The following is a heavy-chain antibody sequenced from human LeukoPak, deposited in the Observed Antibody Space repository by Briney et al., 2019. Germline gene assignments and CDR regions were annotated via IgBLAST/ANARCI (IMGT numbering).Heavy chain of an antibody. D-gene: IGHD5/OR15-5a*01. V-gene: IGHV4-39*07. J-gene: IGHJ4*02. CDR3: ARTRGRVSKTDFDS. Sequence: PSETLSLTCTVSGASISSDDYFWGWIRQPPGKGLEWIATINYSGNTYYNPSLSSRVTISADSSKNQFSLRLRSVTAADAAVYFCARTRGRVSKTDFDSWGQGTLVTVSS. CDR1: GASISSDDYF. CDR2: INYSGNT.